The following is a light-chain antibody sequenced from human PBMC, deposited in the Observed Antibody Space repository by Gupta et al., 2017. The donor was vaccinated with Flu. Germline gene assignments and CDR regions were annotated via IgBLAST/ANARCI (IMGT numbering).Light chain of an antibody. CDR2: EVI. CDR3: SSYASSSTYV. V-gene: IGLV2-14*01. J-gene: IGLJ1*01. CDR1: SSDVGGYDY. Sequence: SALTPPASVSGSPGQSITISCTGTSSDVGGYDYVSWYQQHPGKAPKLMIYEVINRPAGVSNRFSGSKSGNTASLTISGLQAEDEGDYYCSSYASSSTYVFGTGTKVTVL.